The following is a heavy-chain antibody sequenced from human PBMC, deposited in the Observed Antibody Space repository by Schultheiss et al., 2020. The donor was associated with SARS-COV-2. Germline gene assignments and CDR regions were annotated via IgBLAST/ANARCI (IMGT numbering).Heavy chain of an antibody. CDR3: ARLPIAAAGLIDYYYYGMDV. CDR1: GYSISSGYY. J-gene: IGHJ6*02. V-gene: IGHV4-38-2*01. Sequence: SETLSLTCAVSGYSISSGYYWGWIRQPPGKGLEWIGSIYHSGSTYYNPSLKSRVTISVDTSKNQFSLKLSSVTAADTAVYYCARLPIAAAGLIDYYYYGMDVWGQGTTVTVSS. CDR2: IYHSGST. D-gene: IGHD6-13*01.